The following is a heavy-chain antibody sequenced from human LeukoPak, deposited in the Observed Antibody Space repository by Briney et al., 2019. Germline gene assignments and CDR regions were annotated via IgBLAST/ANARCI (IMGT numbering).Heavy chain of an antibody. CDR1: GYTFTDYS. CDR3: ARGDIVVYAFDI. Sequence: ASVKVSCKASGYTFTDYSMHWVRQAPGQRLEWMGLINAGNGNTKYSQKFQGRVTITRDTSASTAYMELSTLRSEDTAVYYCARGDIVVYAFDIWGQGTMVTVSS. CDR2: INAGNGNT. J-gene: IGHJ3*02. V-gene: IGHV1-3*01. D-gene: IGHD2-15*01.